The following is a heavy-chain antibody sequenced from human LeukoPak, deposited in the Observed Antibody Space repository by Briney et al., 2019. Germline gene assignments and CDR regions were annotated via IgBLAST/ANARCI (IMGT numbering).Heavy chain of an antibody. CDR1: GFTVSSNY. J-gene: IGHJ6*03. CDR2: IYSGGST. V-gene: IGHV3-66*01. D-gene: IGHD6-19*01. CDR3: ARNLPVAGASTYYYYYMDV. Sequence: PGGSLRLSCAASGFTVSSNYMSWVRQAPGKGLEWVSVIYSGGSTYYADSVKGRFTISRDNSKNTLYLQMNSLRAEDTAVYYCARNLPVAGASTYYYYYMDVWGKGTTVTISS.